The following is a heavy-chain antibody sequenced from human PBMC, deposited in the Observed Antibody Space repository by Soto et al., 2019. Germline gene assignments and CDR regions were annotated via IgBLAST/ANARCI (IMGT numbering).Heavy chain of an antibody. Sequence: EVQLLESGGGLVQPGGSLRLSCAASGFTFNSYAMSWVRQAPGKGLEWVSGISDSGGSTYHADSMKGRFSISRDNSKNTLYVQMSSLRAEDTAGYYCARGSLAARPYHYDYWGQGTLVTVSS. V-gene: IGHV3-23*01. J-gene: IGHJ4*02. D-gene: IGHD6-6*01. CDR2: ISDSGGST. CDR3: ARGSLAARPYHYDY. CDR1: GFTFNSYA.